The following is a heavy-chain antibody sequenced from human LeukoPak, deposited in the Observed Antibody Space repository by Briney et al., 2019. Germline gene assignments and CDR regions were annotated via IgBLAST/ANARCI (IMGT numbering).Heavy chain of an antibody. CDR1: GFTFSSYA. CDR3: AKRYSSSWCFSY. D-gene: IGHD6-13*01. V-gene: IGHV3-23*01. J-gene: IGHJ4*02. Sequence: GGSLRLSCAASGFTFSSYAMSWVRQAPGKGLEWVSAISGSGGSTYYADCVKGRFTISRDNSKNTLYLQMNSLRAEDTAVYYCAKRYSSSWCFSYWGQGTLVTVSS. CDR2: ISGSGGST.